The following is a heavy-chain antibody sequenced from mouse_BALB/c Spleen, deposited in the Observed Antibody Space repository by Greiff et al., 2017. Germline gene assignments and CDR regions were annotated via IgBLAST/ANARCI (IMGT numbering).Heavy chain of an antibody. Sequence: EVMLVESGGGLVQPGGSLKLSCAASGFTFSSYTMSWVRQTPEKRLEWVAYISNGGGSTYYPDTVKGRFTISRDNAKNTLYLQMSSLKSEDTAMYYCARHERRGTKDYAMDYWGQGTSVTVSS. CDR1: GFTFSSYT. V-gene: IGHV5-12-2*01. CDR3: ARHERRGTKDYAMDY. D-gene: IGHD2-14*01. J-gene: IGHJ4*01. CDR2: ISNGGGST.